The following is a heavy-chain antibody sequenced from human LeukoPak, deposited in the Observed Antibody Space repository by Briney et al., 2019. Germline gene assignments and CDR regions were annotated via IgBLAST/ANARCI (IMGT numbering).Heavy chain of an antibody. J-gene: IGHJ4*02. CDR3: AKDPPMPTI. Sequence: GGSLRLSCATSGFTFSSYGMHWVRQAPGKGLEWVAVISYDGSNKYYADSVKGRFTISRNNSKNTLYLQMNSLRAEDTAVYYCAKDPPMPTIWGQGTLVTVSS. V-gene: IGHV3-30*18. CDR1: GFTFSSYG. D-gene: IGHD2-2*01. CDR2: ISYDGSNK.